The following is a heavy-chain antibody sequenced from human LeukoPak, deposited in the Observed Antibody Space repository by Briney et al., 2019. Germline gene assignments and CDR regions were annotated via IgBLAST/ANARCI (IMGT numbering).Heavy chain of an antibody. V-gene: IGHV4-59*01. Sequence: SETLSLTCTVSRGSIRNYYWSWVRQAPGKGLEWIGYIYSSGSTNYNPSLKSRVSISIDTSKNQFSLRLTSVIPADTAVYYCARGAPGGNDYGDYWGQGTLVTVSS. CDR1: RGSIRNYY. CDR2: IYSSGST. J-gene: IGHJ4*02. CDR3: ARGAPGGNDYGDY.